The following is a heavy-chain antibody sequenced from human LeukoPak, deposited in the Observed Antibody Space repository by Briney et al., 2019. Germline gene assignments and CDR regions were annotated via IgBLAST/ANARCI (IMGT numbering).Heavy chain of an antibody. V-gene: IGHV4-31*03. Sequence: SETLSLTCTVSGGSIRSGGYYWSWIRQHPGKGLEWIGYIYYSGNTYHNPSLKSRVTISVDTSKNQFSLKLSSVTAADTAVYYCARDTPWGYFDWGQGTLVTVSS. CDR1: GGSIRSGGYY. J-gene: IGHJ4*02. D-gene: IGHD3-9*01. CDR3: ARDTPWGYFD. CDR2: IYYSGNT.